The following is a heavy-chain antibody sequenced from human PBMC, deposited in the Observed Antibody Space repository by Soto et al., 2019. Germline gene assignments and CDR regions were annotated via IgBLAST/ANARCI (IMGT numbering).Heavy chain of an antibody. CDR1: GFTFSGSA. CDR3: TRARGTYYYDSSDFDP. Sequence: HPGGSLRLSCAASGFTFSGSAMHWVRQASGKGLEWVGRIRSKANSYATAYAASVKGRFTISRDDSKNTAYLQMNSLKTEDTAVYYCTRARGTYYYDSSDFDPWGQGTLVTVSS. J-gene: IGHJ5*02. V-gene: IGHV3-73*01. D-gene: IGHD3-22*01. CDR2: IRSKANSYAT.